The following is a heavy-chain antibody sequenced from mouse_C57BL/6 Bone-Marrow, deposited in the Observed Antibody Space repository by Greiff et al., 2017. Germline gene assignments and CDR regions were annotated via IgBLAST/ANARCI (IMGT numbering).Heavy chain of an antibody. V-gene: IGHV14-4*01. Sequence: EVQLQQSGAELVRPGASVKLTCTASVFNIKDDYIHWVKQRPEQGLEWIGWIDPEIGDTEYASKFQGKATITSDTSSNTAYLQLSSLPSEDTAVYYCSSFDGNYFDFWGQGTPLTVAA. J-gene: IGHJ2*01. CDR3: SSFDGNYFDF. CDR1: VFNIKDDY. CDR2: IDPEIGDT. D-gene: IGHD2-3*01.